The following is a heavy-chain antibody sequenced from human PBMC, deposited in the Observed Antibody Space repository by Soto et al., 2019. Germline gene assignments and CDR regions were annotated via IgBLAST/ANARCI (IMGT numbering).Heavy chain of an antibody. J-gene: IGHJ5*02. CDR2: INHSGST. CDR1: GGPFSGNY. D-gene: IGHD6-13*01. CDR3: ERGVVMAAAANGKWFDT. V-gene: IGHV4-34*01. Sequence: SETLSLTCGVYGGPFSGNYWSWIRQPPGKGLEWIGEINHSGSTNYNPSLKSRVTISVDTSKNQFSLKVSSVTAADTAVYYCERGVVMAAAANGKWFDTWGQGTLVT.